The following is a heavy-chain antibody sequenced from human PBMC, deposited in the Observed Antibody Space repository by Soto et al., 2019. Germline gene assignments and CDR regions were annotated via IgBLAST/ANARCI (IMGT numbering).Heavy chain of an antibody. V-gene: IGHV1-46*01. CDR2: INPSGGST. D-gene: IGHD6-19*01. J-gene: IGHJ5*02. CDR1: GYTFTSYY. Sequence: GASVKVSCKASGYTFTSYYMHWVRQAPGQGLEWMGIINPSGGSTSYAQKFQGRVTMTRDTSTSTAYMELRSLRSDDTAVYYCARDRSQQWLVDWFDPWGQGTLVTVSS. CDR3: ARDRSQQWLVDWFDP.